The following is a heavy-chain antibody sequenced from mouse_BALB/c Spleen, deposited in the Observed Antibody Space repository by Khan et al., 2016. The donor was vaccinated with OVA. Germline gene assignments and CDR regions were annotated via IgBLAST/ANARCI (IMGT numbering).Heavy chain of an antibody. J-gene: IGHJ2*01. CDR1: GYTFINYW. D-gene: IGHD1-1*01. CDR2: INPSTGYT. Sequence: QIQLVQSGAELAKPGASVKMSCKASGYTFINYWILWVKQRPGQGLEWIGYINPSTGYTEYNQNFKDKATLTADKSSSTAYMQLSSLTSEVSAVYYCARRGLRWDFDYWGRGTTLTVSS. CDR3: ARRGLRWDFDY. V-gene: IGHV1-7*01.